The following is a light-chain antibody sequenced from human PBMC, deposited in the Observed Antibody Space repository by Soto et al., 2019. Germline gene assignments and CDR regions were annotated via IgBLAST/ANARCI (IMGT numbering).Light chain of an antibody. V-gene: IGLV1-47*01. J-gene: IGLJ2*01. CDR3: VVWDDSLNGSVA. CDR2: RND. Sequence: QAVVTQAPSASGTPGQRVTISCSGSSSNIGSNFVYWYQKFPGTAPKVLIYRNDQRPSGVPDRFSGSKSGTSASLAISGLRSEDEADYYCVVWDDSLNGSVAFGGGTKLTVL. CDR1: SSNIGSNF.